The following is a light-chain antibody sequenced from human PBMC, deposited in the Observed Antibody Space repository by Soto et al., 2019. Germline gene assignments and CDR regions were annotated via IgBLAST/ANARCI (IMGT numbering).Light chain of an antibody. CDR3: GTWDSSLMSGV. Sequence: QSVLTQPPSVSAAPGQKVTISCSGSNPNIGNNYVSWYKQVPGTAPKLLIYENNKRPSGIPDRFSGSKSGTSATLGITGLQTGDEAYYYCGTWDSSLMSGVFGGGTKLTVL. V-gene: IGLV1-51*01. CDR2: ENN. CDR1: NPNIGNNY. J-gene: IGLJ2*01.